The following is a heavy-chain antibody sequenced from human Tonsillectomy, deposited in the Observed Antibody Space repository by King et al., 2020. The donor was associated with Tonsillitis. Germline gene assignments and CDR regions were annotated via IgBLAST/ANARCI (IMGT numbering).Heavy chain of an antibody. J-gene: IGHJ5*02. D-gene: IGHD5-24*01. CDR2: INHSGST. Sequence: VQLQQWGAGLLKPSETLSLTCAVYGGSFSGYYWSWTRQPPGKGLEWIGEINHSGSTNYNPSLKSRVTISVDTSKNQFSLKLNSVTAADTAVYSCARGDGYGYNPGVGLKWFDPWGQGTLVTVSS. CDR3: ARGDGYGYNPGVGLKWFDP. CDR1: GGSFSGYY. V-gene: IGHV4-34*01.